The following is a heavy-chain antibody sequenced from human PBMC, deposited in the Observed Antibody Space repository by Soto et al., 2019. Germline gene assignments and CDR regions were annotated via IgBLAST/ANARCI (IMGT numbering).Heavy chain of an antibody. CDR1: GFTFSSYA. CDR2: ISYDGSNK. D-gene: IGHD3-22*01. Sequence: PGGSLRLSCAASGFTFSSYAMHWVRQAPGKGLEWVAVISYDGSNKYYADSVKGRFTISRDNSKNTLYLQMNSLRAEDTAVYYCARDNYYDSSGYYWFDPWGQGTLVTVSS. J-gene: IGHJ5*02. V-gene: IGHV3-30-3*01. CDR3: ARDNYYDSSGYYWFDP.